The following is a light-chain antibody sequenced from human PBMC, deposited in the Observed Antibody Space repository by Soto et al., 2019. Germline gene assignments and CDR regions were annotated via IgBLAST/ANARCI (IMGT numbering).Light chain of an antibody. Sequence: QSAPTKPASVSVSPGQSITIAYTGTSSDVGSYNLVSWSQQHPGKAPKVLIYEGGKRPSGVSNRFSGSKSGITASLTTSGLQADGEADFYCCAYAGYSTSAVFGGGTKLTVL. CDR3: CAYAGYSTSAV. CDR1: SSDVGSYNL. J-gene: IGLJ2*01. V-gene: IGLV2-23*01. CDR2: EGG.